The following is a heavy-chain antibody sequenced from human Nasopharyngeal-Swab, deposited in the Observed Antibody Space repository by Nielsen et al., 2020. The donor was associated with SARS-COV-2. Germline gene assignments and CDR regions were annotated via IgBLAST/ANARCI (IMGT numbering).Heavy chain of an antibody. Sequence: SETLSLTCAVYGGSSTTYYWNWIRHSPGKGLEWIAAINHAGSTNYSPSLKSRITISVDTSKKQISLKPSSVTAADTAMYYCARAGGTGGHYYGLDVWGQGTTVTVSS. CDR1: GGSSTTYY. CDR3: ARAGGTGGHYYGLDV. CDR2: INHAGST. J-gene: IGHJ6*02. V-gene: IGHV4-34*01. D-gene: IGHD3-16*01.